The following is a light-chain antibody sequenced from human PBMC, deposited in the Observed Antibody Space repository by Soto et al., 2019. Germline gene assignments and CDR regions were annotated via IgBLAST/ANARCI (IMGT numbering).Light chain of an antibody. CDR3: QQYNRYSLT. CDR1: QSISSW. J-gene: IGKJ4*01. V-gene: IGKV1-5*03. Sequence: DVQMTQSPSTLSSSVGDRVTITCRASQSISSWLAWYQQKPGKAPKLLIYKASSLESGVPSRFSGSGFGTDFTLTINSLQPDDFATYYCQQYNRYSLTFGGGTKVEIK. CDR2: KAS.